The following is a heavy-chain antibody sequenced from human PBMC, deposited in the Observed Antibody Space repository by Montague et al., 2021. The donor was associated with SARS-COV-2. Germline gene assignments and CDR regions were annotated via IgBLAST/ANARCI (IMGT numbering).Heavy chain of an antibody. CDR3: ARGILSMNIAVVVLLGGIYYFDS. J-gene: IGHJ4*02. V-gene: IGHV4-34*01. Sequence: SETLSLTCAVYGGSFSNYYWSWIRQPPGKGMEWIGDSHHRGSTNYNSSLKSRVTISVDTSKNQFSLKLNSVTVADTAVYYCARGILSMNIAVVVLLGGIYYFDSWGQGTLVAVSS. CDR1: GGSFSNYY. D-gene: IGHD3-22*01. CDR2: SHHRGST.